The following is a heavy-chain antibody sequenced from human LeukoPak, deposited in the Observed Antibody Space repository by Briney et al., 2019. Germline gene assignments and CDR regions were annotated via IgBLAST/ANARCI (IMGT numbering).Heavy chain of an antibody. V-gene: IGHV4-39*07. CDR1: GGSMNINNYY. D-gene: IGHD6-13*01. CDR3: AREVLSGYEFVAAAGPRGHQKNRNWFDP. Sequence: PSETLSLTCTVSGGSMNINNYYWAWIRQPPGKGLEWLGSIYYIGTTYYNPSLKSRVTISVDTSKNQFSLKLSSVTAADTAVYYCAREVLSGYEFVAAAGPRGHQKNRNWFDPWGQGTLVTVSS. CDR2: IYYIGTT. J-gene: IGHJ5*02.